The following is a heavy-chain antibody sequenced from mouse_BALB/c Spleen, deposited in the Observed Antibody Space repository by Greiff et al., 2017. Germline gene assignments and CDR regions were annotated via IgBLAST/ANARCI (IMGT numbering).Heavy chain of an antibody. J-gene: IGHJ3*01. Sequence: VQRVESGPGLVAPSQSLSITCTVSGFSLTSYDISWIRQPPGKGLEWLGVIWTGGGTNYNSAFMSRLSISKDNSKSQVFLKMNSLQTDDTAIYYCVRDGGSSYLYWGQGTLVTVSA. V-gene: IGHV2-9-2*01. CDR2: IWTGGGT. D-gene: IGHD1-1*01. CDR1: GFSLTSYD. CDR3: VRDGGSSYLY.